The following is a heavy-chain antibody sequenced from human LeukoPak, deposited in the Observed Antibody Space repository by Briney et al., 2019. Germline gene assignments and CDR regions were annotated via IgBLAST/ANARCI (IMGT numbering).Heavy chain of an antibody. Sequence: GASVKVSCKASGYTFTSYDINWVRQATGQGLEWMGWMNPNSGNTGYAQKFQGRVTMTRNTSICTAYMELSSLRSEDTAVYYCARVSVRRGRITMVRGVASETNWFDPWGQGTLVTVSS. J-gene: IGHJ5*02. CDR3: ARVSVRRGRITMVRGVASETNWFDP. D-gene: IGHD3-10*01. CDR2: MNPNSGNT. CDR1: GYTFTSYD. V-gene: IGHV1-8*01.